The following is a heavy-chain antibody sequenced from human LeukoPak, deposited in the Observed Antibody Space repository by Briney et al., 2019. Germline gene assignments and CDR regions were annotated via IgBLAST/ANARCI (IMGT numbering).Heavy chain of an antibody. CDR2: IYYSGST. CDR1: GGSFSGGSYY. Sequence: SETLSLTCTVSGGSFSGGSYYWGWIRQPPGKGLEWIGSIYYSGSTYYNPSLKSRITISVDTSKNQFSLKLSSVTAADTAVYYCARLSENYYGDCDFWGQGTLVTVSS. CDR3: ARLSENYYGDCDF. D-gene: IGHD4-17*01. V-gene: IGHV4-39*01. J-gene: IGHJ4*02.